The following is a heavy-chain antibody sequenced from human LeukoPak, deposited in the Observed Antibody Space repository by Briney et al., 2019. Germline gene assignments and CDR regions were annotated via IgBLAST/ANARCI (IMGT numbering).Heavy chain of an antibody. D-gene: IGHD1-26*01. Sequence: PSETLSLTCTVSGGSLSSSSYYGGWIRQPPGKGLEWIGSIYYSGSTYYNPSLKSRVTISVDTSKNQFSLKLSSVTAADTAVYYCASPKWELRGFDPWGQGTLVTVSS. CDR3: ASPKWELRGFDP. J-gene: IGHJ5*02. V-gene: IGHV4-39*01. CDR1: GGSLSSSSYY. CDR2: IYYSGST.